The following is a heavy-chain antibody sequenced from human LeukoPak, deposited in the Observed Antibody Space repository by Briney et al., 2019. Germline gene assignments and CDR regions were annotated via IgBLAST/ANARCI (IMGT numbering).Heavy chain of an antibody. J-gene: IGHJ4*02. CDR3: ARDLDMITFGGVIVANYFDY. CDR1: GGTFSSYA. D-gene: IGHD3-16*02. Sequence: ASVKVSCKASGGTFSSYAISWVRQAPGQGLEWMGGIIPIFGTANYAQKFQGRVTITTDESTSTAYMELSSLRSEDTAVYYCARDLDMITFGGVIVANYFDYWGQGTLVTVSS. V-gene: IGHV1-69*05. CDR2: IIPIFGTA.